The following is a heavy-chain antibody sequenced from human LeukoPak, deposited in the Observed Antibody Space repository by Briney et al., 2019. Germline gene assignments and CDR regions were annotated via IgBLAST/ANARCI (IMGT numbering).Heavy chain of an antibody. D-gene: IGHD3-10*01. V-gene: IGHV1-8*01. Sequence: ASVKVSCKASGYTFTSYDINWVRQATGQGLEWMGWMNPNSGNTGYAQKFQGRVTMTRNTSISTAYMELSSLRAEDTALYYCAKARGITMVRADFDYWGQGTLVTVSS. J-gene: IGHJ4*02. CDR2: MNPNSGNT. CDR3: AKARGITMVRADFDY. CDR1: GYTFTSYD.